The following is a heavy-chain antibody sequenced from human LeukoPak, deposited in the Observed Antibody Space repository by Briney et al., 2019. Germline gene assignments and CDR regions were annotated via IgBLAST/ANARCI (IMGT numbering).Heavy chain of an antibody. CDR2: IIPIFGTA. CDR3: ARGRNEGWFDP. Sequence: GSALSRDRVYWAGEAPGQKLEWMGGIIPIFGTANYAQKFQGRVTITTDESTSTAYMELSSLRPEDTAVYYCARGRNEGWFDPWGQGTLVTVSS. J-gene: IGHJ5*02. D-gene: IGHD1-1*01. V-gene: IGHV1-69*05. CDR1: GSALSRDR.